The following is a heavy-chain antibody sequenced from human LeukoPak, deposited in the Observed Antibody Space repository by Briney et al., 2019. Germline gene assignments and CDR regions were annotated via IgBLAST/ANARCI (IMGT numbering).Heavy chain of an antibody. CDR3: ANGQSGYDPQGFDY. CDR1: GFPLSSYA. D-gene: IGHD5-12*01. CDR2: ISGSGGST. J-gene: IGHJ4*02. V-gene: IGHV3-23*01. Sequence: GGSLRLSCAASGFPLSSYAMSWVRQASGKGLEWVSAISGSGGSTYYADSVKGRFTISRDNSKNTLYLQMNSLRAEDTAVYYCANGQSGYDPQGFDYWGQGTLVTVSS.